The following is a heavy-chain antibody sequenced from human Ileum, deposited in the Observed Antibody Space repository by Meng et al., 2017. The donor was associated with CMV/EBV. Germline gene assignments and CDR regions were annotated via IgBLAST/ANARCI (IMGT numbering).Heavy chain of an antibody. CDR3: ARRRNWFDS. Sequence: ASVKVSCKASGYPFTNYDIYWVRQATGQGPEWMGWVNPNSGKTGYAQKFQGRLIMSRNSSIDTAYMELSSLRPDDTAVYYCARRRNWFDSWGQGNLVTVSS. CDR1: GYPFTNYD. J-gene: IGHJ5*01. CDR2: VNPNSGKT. V-gene: IGHV1-8*01.